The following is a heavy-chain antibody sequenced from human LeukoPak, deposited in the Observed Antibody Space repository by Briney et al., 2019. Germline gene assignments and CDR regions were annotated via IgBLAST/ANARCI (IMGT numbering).Heavy chain of an antibody. CDR1: GFTFSSYG. J-gene: IGHJ4*02. CDR3: ASCTYYDILTGYPWPIDY. Sequence: PGRSLRLSCAASGFTFSSYGMHWVRQAPGEGLEWVAVIWYDGSNKYYADSVKGRFTISRDNSKNTLYLQMNSLRAEDTAVYYCASCTYYDILTGYPWPIDYWGQGTLVTVSS. CDR2: IWYDGSNK. D-gene: IGHD3-9*01. V-gene: IGHV3-33*01.